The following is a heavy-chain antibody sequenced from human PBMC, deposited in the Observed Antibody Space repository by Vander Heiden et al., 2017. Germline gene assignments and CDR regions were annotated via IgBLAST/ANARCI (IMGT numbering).Heavy chain of an antibody. CDR1: GGTFSSYA. CDR3: ARDRAAAGHPVGKH. D-gene: IGHD6-13*01. Sequence: QVQLVQSGAEVKKPGSSVKVSCKASGGTFSSYAISWVRQAPGQGLEWMGGIIPIFGTANYAQKVQGRVTITADESTSTAYRELRRMRSEETAVYYYARDRAAAGHPVGKHWGQGTMVTVSS. CDR2: IIPIFGTA. J-gene: IGHJ1*01. V-gene: IGHV1-69*01.